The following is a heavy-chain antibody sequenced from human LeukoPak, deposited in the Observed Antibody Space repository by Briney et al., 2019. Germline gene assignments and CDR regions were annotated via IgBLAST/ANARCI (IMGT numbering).Heavy chain of an antibody. J-gene: IGHJ6*02. V-gene: IGHV1-69*13. D-gene: IGHD6-13*01. Sequence: GASVKVSCKASGYTFTSYGISWVRQAPGQGLEWMGGIIPIFGTANYAQKFQGRVTITADESTSTAYMELSSLRSEDTAVYYCARARLVGSSSWVRSYYYYGMDVWGQGTTVTVSS. CDR3: ARARLVGSSSWVRSYYYYGMDV. CDR2: IIPIFGTA. CDR1: GYTFTSYG.